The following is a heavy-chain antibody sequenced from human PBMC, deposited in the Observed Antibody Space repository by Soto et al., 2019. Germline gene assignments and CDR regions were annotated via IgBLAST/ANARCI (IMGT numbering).Heavy chain of an antibody. Sequence: SVKVSCKTSGGTFNSYLIDWVRQAPGQGLEWMGGIIPAFGTAKYAQKFQGRVTITADKSTTTAYMEPRTLTSEDTAVYYCARGLDQPPVGLYFDTWGQGTLVTVSS. V-gene: IGHV1-69*06. D-gene: IGHD2-2*01. CDR1: GGTFNSYL. CDR2: IIPAFGTA. CDR3: ARGLDQPPVGLYFDT. J-gene: IGHJ4*02.